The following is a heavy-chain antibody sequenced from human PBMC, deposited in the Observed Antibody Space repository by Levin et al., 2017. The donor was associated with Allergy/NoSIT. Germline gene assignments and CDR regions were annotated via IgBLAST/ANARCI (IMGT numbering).Heavy chain of an antibody. CDR2: ISTSGYTI. Sequence: LSLTCAASGFTFSDYYMIWIRQAPGKGLEWVSYISTSGYTIYYADSVTGRFTISRDNAKNSLYLQMNTLRAEDTAVYYCARVGLKFLEELLHYGLDVWGRGTTVTVSS. CDR3: ARVGLKFLEELLHYGLDV. CDR1: GFTFSDYY. J-gene: IGHJ6*02. D-gene: IGHD3-3*01. V-gene: IGHV3-11*01.